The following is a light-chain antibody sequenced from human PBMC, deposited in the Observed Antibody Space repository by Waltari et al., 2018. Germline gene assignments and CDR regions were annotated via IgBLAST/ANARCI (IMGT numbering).Light chain of an antibody. V-gene: IGLV2-14*03. J-gene: IGLJ2*01. CDR2: DVT. CDR1: GSAAGASDY. CDR3: SSQTLDGLIL. Sequence: QSALTQPASVAGPPGQSITIPCSGIGSAAGASDYVLWHQHHPDKAPQLIIYDVTNRPSGVSDRFSASKSANTASLTISRLQPEDEADYFCSSQTLDGLILFGGGTRLTVL.